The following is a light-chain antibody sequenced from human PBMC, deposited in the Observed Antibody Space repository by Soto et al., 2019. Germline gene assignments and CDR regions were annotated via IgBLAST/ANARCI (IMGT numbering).Light chain of an antibody. CDR3: QHYNTWPLS. Sequence: ELVLTQSPGTLSVSPGERATLSCRASQTLGSNVAWYQQKPGQAPRLLIYDASTTASGAPARFSGSGSGTEFPLTITSLQSEDCAVYYCQHYNTWPLSFGGGTKVEI. CDR1: QTLGSN. CDR2: DAS. V-gene: IGKV3-15*01. J-gene: IGKJ4*01.